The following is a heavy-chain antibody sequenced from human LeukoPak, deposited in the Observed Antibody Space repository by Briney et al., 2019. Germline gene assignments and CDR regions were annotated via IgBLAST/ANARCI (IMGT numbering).Heavy chain of an antibody. D-gene: IGHD3-10*01. CDR3: TTDTYYYGSGSYSETVFDY. CDR1: GFTFSSYG. V-gene: IGHV3-15*01. J-gene: IGHJ4*02. Sequence: PGGSLRLSCAASGFTFSSYGMSWVRQAPGKGLEWVGRIKSKTDGGTTDYAAPVKGRFTISRDDSKNTLYLQMNSLKTEDTAVYYCTTDTYYYGSGSYSETVFDYWGQGTLVTVSS. CDR2: IKSKTDGGTT.